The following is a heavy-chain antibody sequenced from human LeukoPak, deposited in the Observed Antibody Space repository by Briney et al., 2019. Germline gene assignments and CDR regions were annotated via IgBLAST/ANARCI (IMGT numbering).Heavy chain of an antibody. CDR3: ARSNSGYASFDY. Sequence: GGSLRLPCAASGFTFSSYAMSWVRQAPGKGLEWVSAISGSGGSTYYADSVKGRFTISRDNSKNTLYLQMNSLRAEDTAVYYCARSNSGYASFDYWGQGTPVTVSS. CDR2: ISGSGGST. D-gene: IGHD5-12*01. J-gene: IGHJ4*02. CDR1: GFTFSSYA. V-gene: IGHV3-23*01.